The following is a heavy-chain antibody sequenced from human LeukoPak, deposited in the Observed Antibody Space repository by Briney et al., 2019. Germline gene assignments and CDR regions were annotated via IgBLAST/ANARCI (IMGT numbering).Heavy chain of an antibody. J-gene: IGHJ4*02. CDR2: IYYSGST. Sequence: SETLSLTCTVSGGSISNYYWSWIRQPPGKGLEWIGYIYYSGSTNYNPSLKSRVTISVDTSKNQFSLKLTSVTAADTAVYYCARDRGTGGVSDYWGQETLVTVSS. V-gene: IGHV4-59*01. D-gene: IGHD2-8*02. CDR3: ARDRGTGGVSDY. CDR1: GGSISNYY.